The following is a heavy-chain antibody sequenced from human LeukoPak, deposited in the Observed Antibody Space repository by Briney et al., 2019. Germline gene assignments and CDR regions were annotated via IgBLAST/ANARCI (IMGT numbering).Heavy chain of an antibody. D-gene: IGHD2-2*01. J-gene: IGHJ5*02. V-gene: IGHV4-39*01. Sequence: TSETLSLTCTVSGGSSSSSRYCWGWIRQPPGEGLEWIGSIYYSGSTYYNPSLKSRVTISVDTSKNQFSLKLSSVTAADTAVYYCARHPYQLLWLSWFDPWGQGTLVTVSS. CDR3: ARHPYQLLWLSWFDP. CDR2: IYYSGST. CDR1: GGSSSSSRYC.